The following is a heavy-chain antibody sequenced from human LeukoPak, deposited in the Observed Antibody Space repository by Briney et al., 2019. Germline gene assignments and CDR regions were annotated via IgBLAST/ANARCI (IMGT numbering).Heavy chain of an antibody. CDR2: ISGSGGST. V-gene: IGHV3-23*01. CDR1: GFTFSSYA. D-gene: IGHD2-2*01. Sequence: PGGPLRLSCAASGFTFSSYAMSWVRQAPGKGPEWVSAISGSGGSTYDADSVKGRFTISRDKSKNTLYLQMKSLRAEDTAVYYCAKGHLKPAGGNWFDPWDQGTLVTVSS. CDR3: AKGHLKPAGGNWFDP. J-gene: IGHJ5*02.